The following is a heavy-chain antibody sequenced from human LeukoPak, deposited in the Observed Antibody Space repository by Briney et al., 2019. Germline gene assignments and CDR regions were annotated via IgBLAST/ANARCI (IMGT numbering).Heavy chain of an antibody. CDR2: ISSSGSTI. V-gene: IGHV3-11*01. CDR1: GFTFSDYY. CDR3: ARAGDIVVVPAAIRKYNWFDP. J-gene: IGHJ5*02. Sequence: GGSLRLSCAASGFTFSDYYMSWTRQAPGKGLEWVSYISSSGSTIYYADSVKGRFTISRDNAKNSLYLQMNSLRAEDTAVYYCARAGDIVVVPAAIRKYNWFDPWGQGTLVTVSS. D-gene: IGHD2-2*02.